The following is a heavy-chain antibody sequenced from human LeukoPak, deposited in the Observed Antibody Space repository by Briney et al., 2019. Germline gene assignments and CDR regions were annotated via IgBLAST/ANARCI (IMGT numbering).Heavy chain of an antibody. CDR3: AKDRNPYYDFWSGYYGDY. CDR1: GVTFSSYG. D-gene: IGHD3-3*01. V-gene: IGHV3-30*02. J-gene: IGHJ4*02. Sequence: SGGSLRLSCAASGVTFSSYGMHWGRQAPGKGLGWVACIRYDGSNKYHADSVKVRFTISRDNSKNTLYLQMTSLRAEDTAVHHCAKDRNPYYDFWSGYYGDYWGQGTLVTVSS. CDR2: IRYDGSNK.